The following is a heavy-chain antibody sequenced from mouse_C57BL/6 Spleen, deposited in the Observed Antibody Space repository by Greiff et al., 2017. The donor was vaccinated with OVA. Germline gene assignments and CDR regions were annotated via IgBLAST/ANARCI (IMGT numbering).Heavy chain of an antibody. J-gene: IGHJ4*01. V-gene: IGHV1-18*01. CDR1: GYTYTDYN. CDR3: ARKTTVPLYYAMDY. Sequence: VQLQQSGPELVKPGASVKIPCKASGYTYTDYNMDWVKQSHGKSLEWIGDINPNNGGTIYNQKFKGKATLTVDKSSSTAYMELRSLTSEDTAVYYCARKTTVPLYYAMDYWGQGTSVTVSS. CDR2: INPNNGGT. D-gene: IGHD1-1*01.